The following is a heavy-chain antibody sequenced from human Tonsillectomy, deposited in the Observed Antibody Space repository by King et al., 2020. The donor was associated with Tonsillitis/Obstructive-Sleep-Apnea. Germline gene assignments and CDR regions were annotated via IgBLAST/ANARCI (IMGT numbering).Heavy chain of an antibody. CDR2: IKSKTDGGTT. V-gene: IGHV3-15*01. J-gene: IGHJ6*03. CDR3: ATVPGIIPDYYYYYMDV. Sequence: VQLVESGGGLVKPGGSLRLSCAASGFTFSNAWMSWVRQAPGKGLEWVGRIKSKTDGGTTDYAAPVKGRFTISRDDSKNTLYLQMNSLKTEETAVYYCATVPGIIPDYYYYYMDVWGKGTTVTVSS. D-gene: IGHD3-16*01. CDR1: GFTFSNAW.